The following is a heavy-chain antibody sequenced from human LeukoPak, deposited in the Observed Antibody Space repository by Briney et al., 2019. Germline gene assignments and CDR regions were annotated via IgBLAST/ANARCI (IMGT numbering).Heavy chain of an antibody. Sequence: SVKVSCKASGGTFSSYAISWVRQAPGQGLEWMGGIIPIFGTANYAQKFQGRVTITADESTSTAYMELSSLRSEDTAVYYCARDRDYDTLTGYYRRYYFDYWGQGTLVTVSS. J-gene: IGHJ4*02. CDR2: IIPIFGTA. D-gene: IGHD3-9*01. V-gene: IGHV1-69*01. CDR1: GGTFSSYA. CDR3: ARDRDYDTLTGYYRRYYFDY.